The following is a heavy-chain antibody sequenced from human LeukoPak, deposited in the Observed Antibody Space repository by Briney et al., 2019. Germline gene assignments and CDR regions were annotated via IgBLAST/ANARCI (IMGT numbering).Heavy chain of an antibody. CDR1: GYTFTGYY. D-gene: IGHD3-9*01. J-gene: IGHJ6*03. CDR3: ARVLQIDDWFLDYYYYYMDV. CDR2: INPNSGGT. Sequence: ASVKVSCKASGYTFTGYYMHWVRQAPGQGLEWMGWINPNSGGTNYAQKFQGRVTMTRDTSISTAYMELSRLRSDDTAVYYCARVLQIDDWFLDYYYYYMDVWGKGTTVTVSS. V-gene: IGHV1-2*02.